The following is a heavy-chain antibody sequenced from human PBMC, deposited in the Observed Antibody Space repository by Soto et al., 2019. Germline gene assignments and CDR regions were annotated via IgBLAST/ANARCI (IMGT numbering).Heavy chain of an antibody. CDR2: VSYDGSLQ. Sequence: PGGSLRLSCAASGFTLRGHAIHWVRPAPGKGLQWVAVVSYDGSLQYYTDSVKGRFTIFRDNSRKTVYLDMDSLRADDTAVYYCVREGAYNFLSSFYFDYWGHGTLVTVSS. J-gene: IGHJ4*01. CDR3: VREGAYNFLSSFYFDY. CDR1: GFTLRGHA. V-gene: IGHV3-30-3*01. D-gene: IGHD3-3*01.